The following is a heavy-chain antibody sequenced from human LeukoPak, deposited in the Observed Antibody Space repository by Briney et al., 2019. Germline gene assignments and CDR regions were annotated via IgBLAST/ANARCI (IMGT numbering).Heavy chain of an antibody. D-gene: IGHD3-3*01. CDR1: GFTFSTYG. J-gene: IGHJ4*02. V-gene: IGHV3-33*06. CDR2: IWYDGSNK. CDR3: AKDLRYYDFWSGLADY. Sequence: GGSLRLSCAASGFTFSTYGMHWVRHAPAKGLEWVALIWYDGSNKYYADSVKGRFTISRDNSKNTLYLQMNSLRAEDTAVYYCAKDLRYYDFWSGLADYWGQGTLVTVSS.